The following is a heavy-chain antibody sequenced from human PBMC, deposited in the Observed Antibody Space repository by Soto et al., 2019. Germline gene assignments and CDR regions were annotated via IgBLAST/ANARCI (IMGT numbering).Heavy chain of an antibody. CDR2: ISAYNGNT. V-gene: IGHV1-18*01. CDR1: GYTFTSYG. D-gene: IGHD2-15*01. Sequence: QVQLVQSGAEVKKPGASVKVSCKASGYTFTSYGISWVRQAPGQGLEWMGWISAYNGNTNYAQKLQCRVTMTTDTSTSTAYMELRSLRSDDTAVYYCARGLPLYCSGGSCYPTYLNWFDPWGQGTLVTVSS. CDR3: ARGLPLYCSGGSCYPTYLNWFDP. J-gene: IGHJ5*02.